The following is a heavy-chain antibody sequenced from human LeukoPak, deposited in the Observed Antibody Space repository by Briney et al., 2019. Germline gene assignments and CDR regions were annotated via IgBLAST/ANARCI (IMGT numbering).Heavy chain of an antibody. Sequence: GGSLRLSCAASGFTFSSYAMSWVRQAPGKGLEWVSAISGSGGSTYYADSVKGRFTISRDNSKNTLYLQVNSLRAEDTAVYYCAKDRYYYGSGSYFDYWGQGTLVTVSS. V-gene: IGHV3-23*01. D-gene: IGHD3-10*01. J-gene: IGHJ4*02. CDR3: AKDRYYYGSGSYFDY. CDR1: GFTFSSYA. CDR2: ISGSGGST.